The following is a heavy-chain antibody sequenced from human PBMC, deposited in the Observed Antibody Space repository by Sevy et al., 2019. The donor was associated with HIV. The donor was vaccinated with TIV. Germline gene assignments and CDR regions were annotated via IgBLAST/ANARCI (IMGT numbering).Heavy chain of an antibody. CDR2: ISNSGSAK. CDR3: AGDLPPSATTVAHFDY. J-gene: IGHJ4*02. D-gene: IGHD4-17*01. Sequence: GGSLRLSCTASGFPFGSYEMNWVRQAPGKGLEWVSYISNSGSAKYYSDSVRGRFTISRDNAKNSLYLQMNSLRAEDTAVYYLAGDLPPSATTVAHFDYWGRGTLVTVSS. V-gene: IGHV3-48*03. CDR1: GFPFGSYE.